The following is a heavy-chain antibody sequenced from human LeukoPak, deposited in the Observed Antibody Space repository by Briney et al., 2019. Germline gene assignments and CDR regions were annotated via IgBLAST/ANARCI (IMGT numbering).Heavy chain of an antibody. V-gene: IGHV3-21*01. J-gene: IGHJ1*01. D-gene: IGHD3-22*01. Sequence: GGSLRLSCAASGFTFSSYSMNWVRQAPGKGLEWVSSISSSSSYIYYADSVKGRSTISRDNAKNSLYLQMNSLRAEDTAVYYCARHLYYDSSGIQHWGQGTLVTVSS. CDR3: ARHLYYDSSGIQH. CDR2: ISSSSSYI. CDR1: GFTFSSYS.